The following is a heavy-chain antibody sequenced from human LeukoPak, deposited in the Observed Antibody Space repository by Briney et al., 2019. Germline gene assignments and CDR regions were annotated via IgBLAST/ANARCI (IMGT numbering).Heavy chain of an antibody. J-gene: IGHJ4*02. Sequence: SETLSLTCTVSGGSISSGGYYWSWIRQHPGKGLEWIGYIYYSGSTNYNPSLKSRVTISVDTSKNQFSLKLSSVTAADTAVYYCARASYYYDSSEPLFDYWGQGTLVTVSS. CDR1: GGSISSGGYY. V-gene: IGHV4-61*08. CDR3: ARASYYYDSSEPLFDY. CDR2: IYYSGST. D-gene: IGHD3-22*01.